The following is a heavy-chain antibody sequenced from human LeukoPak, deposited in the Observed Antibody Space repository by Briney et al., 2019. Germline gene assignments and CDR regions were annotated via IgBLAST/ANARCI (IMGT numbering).Heavy chain of an antibody. D-gene: IGHD3-10*01. V-gene: IGHV3-7*01. Sequence: GGSLRLSCAASGLTLSSYWMIWVRQSPGKGREGVANIKQDGSDKFYVDSVKGRFTISRDNAKNSLYLQMNSLRVEDTAVYYCARERRGGDTFDIWGQGTMVTVSS. CDR3: ARERRGGDTFDI. CDR2: IKQDGSDK. CDR1: GLTLSSYW. J-gene: IGHJ3*02.